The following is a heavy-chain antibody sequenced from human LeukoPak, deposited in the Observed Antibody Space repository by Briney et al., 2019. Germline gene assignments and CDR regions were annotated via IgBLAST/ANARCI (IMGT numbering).Heavy chain of an antibody. Sequence: GASLKISCEGSGSSFTTYWIGGGRQMPGKGLEWMGIIYPGDSDTRYSPSFRGQVTISADKSISTAYLQWSSLKASDTAMYYCARLRSGTTDYWGQGTLVTVSS. V-gene: IGHV5-51*01. CDR2: IYPGDSDT. CDR3: ARLRSGTTDY. CDR1: GSSFTTYW. J-gene: IGHJ4*02. D-gene: IGHD1/OR15-1a*01.